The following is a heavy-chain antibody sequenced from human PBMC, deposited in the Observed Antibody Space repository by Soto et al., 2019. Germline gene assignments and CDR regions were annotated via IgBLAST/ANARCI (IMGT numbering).Heavy chain of an antibody. CDR1: GFTFSSYS. D-gene: IGHD6-19*01. CDR3: ARKDSGWYFDL. CDR2: ISSSSTYI. J-gene: IGHJ2*01. Sequence: EVQLVESGGGRVKPGGSLRLSCAASGFTFSSYSMNWVRQAPGKGLEWVSSISSSSTYIDYADSVKGRFTISRDNAKNSLYLQMNSLRAEDTAVYYCARKDSGWYFDLWGRGTLVTVSS. V-gene: IGHV3-21*01.